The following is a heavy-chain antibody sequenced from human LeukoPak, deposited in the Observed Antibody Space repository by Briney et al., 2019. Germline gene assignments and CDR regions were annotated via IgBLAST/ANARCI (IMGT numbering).Heavy chain of an antibody. CDR3: ARGSPYDSSGYYYYYYYMDV. CDR1: GGSISSYY. D-gene: IGHD3-22*01. V-gene: IGHV4-59*01. Sequence: SETLSLTCTVAGGSISSYYWSWIRQPPGKGLEWIGNIYYSGSTNYNPSLKSRVTISVDTSKNQFSLKLSSVTAADTAVYYCARGSPYDSSGYYYYYYYMDVWGKGTTVTISS. J-gene: IGHJ6*03. CDR2: IYYSGST.